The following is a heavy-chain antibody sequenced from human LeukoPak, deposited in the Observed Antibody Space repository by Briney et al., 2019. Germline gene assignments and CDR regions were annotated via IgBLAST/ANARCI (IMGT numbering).Heavy chain of an antibody. J-gene: IGHJ4*02. V-gene: IGHV4-39*07. CDR3: ARESGSYYDFDY. Sequence: SETLSLTCTVSGGSISSSSYYWGWIRQPPGKGLEWIGSIYCSGSTYYNPSLKSRVTMSVDTSKNQFSLKLSSVTAADTAVYYCARESGSYYDFDYWGQGTLVTVSS. D-gene: IGHD1-26*01. CDR1: GGSISSSSYY. CDR2: IYCSGST.